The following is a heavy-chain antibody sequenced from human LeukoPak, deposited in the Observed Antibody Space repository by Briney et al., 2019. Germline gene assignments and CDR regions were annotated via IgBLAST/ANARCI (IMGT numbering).Heavy chain of an antibody. J-gene: IGHJ4*02. D-gene: IGHD3-3*01. Sequence: PGGSLRLSCAASGFTFSSYAMSWVRQAPGKGLEWVSAISGSGGSTYYADSVKGRFTISRDNSKNTLYLQMNSLRAEDTAVYYCAKVPNYDFWSGYYLYYFDYWGQGTLVTVSS. CDR2: ISGSGGST. V-gene: IGHV3-23*01. CDR1: GFTFSSYA. CDR3: AKVPNYDFWSGYYLYYFDY.